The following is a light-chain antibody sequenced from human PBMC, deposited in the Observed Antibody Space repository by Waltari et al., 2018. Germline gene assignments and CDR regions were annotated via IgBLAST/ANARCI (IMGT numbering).Light chain of an antibody. CDR1: SSDVGGYNY. CDR3: SSYISSSTLEV. CDR2: DVS. V-gene: IGLV2-14*03. Sequence: QSALTQPASVSGSPGQSITISCTGTSSDVGGYNYVSWYQQHPGKAPKLMVFDVSNRPSGVSNRFSGSKPGNTASLTISGLQAEDEADYYCSSYISSSTLEVFGGGTRLTVL. J-gene: IGLJ3*02.